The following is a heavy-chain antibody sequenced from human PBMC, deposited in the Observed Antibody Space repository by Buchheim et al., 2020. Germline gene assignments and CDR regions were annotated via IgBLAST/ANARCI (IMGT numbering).Heavy chain of an antibody. Sequence: EVQLVESGGGLIQPGGSLRLSCAASGFTVSNNYMSWVRQAPGKGLEWVGRIRNRGNSYTTEYAASVRGRFTISRDDLKNSLYLQMNSLKTEDTAVYYCTRVGSWWGSSPDYWGQGTL. CDR2: IRNRGNSYTT. CDR3: TRVGSWWGSSPDY. V-gene: IGHV3-72*01. D-gene: IGHD2-21*01. J-gene: IGHJ4*02. CDR1: GFTVSNNY.